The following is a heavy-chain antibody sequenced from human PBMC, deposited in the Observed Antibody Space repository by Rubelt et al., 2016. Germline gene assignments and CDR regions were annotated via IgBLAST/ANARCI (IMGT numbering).Heavy chain of an antibody. D-gene: IGHD6-19*01. CDR2: KYYSGRT. J-gene: IGHJ2*01. V-gene: IGHV4-39*01. CDR3: ARRYSNGLYWFFDL. Sequence: QLQLQESGPGLVKPSETLSLTCTVSGASISSSPYYWAWIRQPPGKGLEWIGSKYYSGRTFSNASLKSRVTISVDTSKNQFSRKLISVTAADTAVYYCARRYSNGLYWFFDLWGRGTLVTVSS. CDR1: GASISSSPYY.